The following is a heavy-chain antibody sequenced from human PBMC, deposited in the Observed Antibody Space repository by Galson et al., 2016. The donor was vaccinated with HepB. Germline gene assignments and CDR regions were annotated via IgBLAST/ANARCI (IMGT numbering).Heavy chain of an antibody. CDR1: GFRFSRYG. CDR2: ISYDGSNE. J-gene: IGHJ6*02. CDR3: AREERYCSSMRCQNPDYGMDV. V-gene: IGHV3-30-3*01. D-gene: IGHD2-2*01. Sequence: SLRLSCAASGFRFSRYGMHWVRQAPGKGLEWVAMISYDGSNEYYADSVKGRVTISRDNSKNSLYLQMNSLRAEDTAVYFCAREERYCSSMRCQNPDYGMDVWSQWTTVTVSS.